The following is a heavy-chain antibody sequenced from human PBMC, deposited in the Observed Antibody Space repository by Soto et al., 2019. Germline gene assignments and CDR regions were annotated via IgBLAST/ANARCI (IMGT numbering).Heavy chain of an antibody. V-gene: IGHV3-30-3*01. D-gene: IGHD3-3*01. J-gene: IGHJ6*02. CDR2: ISYDGSNK. CDR3: ARDRRFLEWPYGMDV. CDR1: GFTFSSYA. Sequence: PGGSLRLSCAASGFTFSSYAMHWVRQAPGKGLEWVAVISYDGSNKYYADSVKGRFTISRDNSENTLYLQMNSLRAEDTAVYYCARDRRFLEWPYGMDVWGQGTTVTVSS.